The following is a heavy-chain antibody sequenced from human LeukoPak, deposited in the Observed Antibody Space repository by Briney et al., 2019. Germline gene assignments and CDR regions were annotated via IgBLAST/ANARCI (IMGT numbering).Heavy chain of an antibody. V-gene: IGHV3-73*01. CDR3: TRLARYYDSSGYYYDDAFDI. CDR1: GFTFSGSA. Sequence: GGSLRLSCAASGFTFSGSAMHWVRQASGKGLEWVGRIRSKANSYATAYAASVKGRFTISRDDSKNTAYLQMNSLKTEDTAVYYCTRLARYYDSSGYYYDDAFDIWGQGTMVTVSS. J-gene: IGHJ3*02. CDR2: IRSKANSYAT. D-gene: IGHD3-22*01.